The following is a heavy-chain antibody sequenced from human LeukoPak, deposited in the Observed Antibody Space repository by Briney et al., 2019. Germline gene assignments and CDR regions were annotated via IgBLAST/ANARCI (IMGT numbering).Heavy chain of an antibody. D-gene: IGHD3-22*01. CDR2: INWNGGST. J-gene: IGHJ4*02. Sequence: GGSLSLSCAASGFIFDDYGMSWVRQAPGKGLEWVSGINWNGGSTGYADSVKGRFTIYIDNAKNSLYLQMNGLCYEDTAFYYCASSYDSCGYLLDYWGQGSLVTVSS. CDR3: ASSYDSCGYLLDY. V-gene: IGHV3-20*04. CDR1: GFIFDDYG.